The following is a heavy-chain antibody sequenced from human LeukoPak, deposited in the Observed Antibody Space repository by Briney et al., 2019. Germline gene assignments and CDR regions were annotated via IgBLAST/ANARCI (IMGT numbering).Heavy chain of an antibody. CDR3: ARERLRSYYDFWSAHGSWFDP. CDR2: INHSGST. Sequence: PSETLSLTCAVYGGSFSGYYWSWIRQPPGKGLEWIGEINHSGSTNCNPSLKSRVTISVDASKNQFSLKLSSVTAADTAVYYCARERLRSYYDFWSAHGSWFDPWGQGTLVTVSS. D-gene: IGHD3-3*01. J-gene: IGHJ5*02. V-gene: IGHV4-34*01. CDR1: GGSFSGYY.